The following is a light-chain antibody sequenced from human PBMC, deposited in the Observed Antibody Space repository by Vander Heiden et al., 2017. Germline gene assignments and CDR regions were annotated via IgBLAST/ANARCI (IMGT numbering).Light chain of an antibody. CDR2: QDN. V-gene: IGLV3-1*01. CDR1: KLGDKY. CDR3: QAWDSSTAV. J-gene: IGLJ1*01. Sequence: SYELTQPPSLSVSPGQTASLTRSGDKLGDKYACWYQQKPGQAPVLVIYQDNKRPSGIPERFSGSNSGNTATLTISGTQAMDEADYYCQAWDSSTAVFGTGTKVTVL.